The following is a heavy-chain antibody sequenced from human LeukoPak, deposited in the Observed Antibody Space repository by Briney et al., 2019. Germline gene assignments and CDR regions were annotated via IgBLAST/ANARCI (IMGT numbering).Heavy chain of an antibody. CDR2: INWNGGST. CDR3: ARDRRVVVAAISYFDY. V-gene: IGHV3-20*04. Sequence: GGSLRLSCAASGFTFDDYGMSWVRQAPGRGLEWVSGINWNGGSTGYADSVKGRFTISRDNAKNSLYLQMNSLRAEDTALYYCARDRRVVVAAISYFDYWGQGTLVTVSS. CDR1: GFTFDDYG. D-gene: IGHD2-15*01. J-gene: IGHJ4*02.